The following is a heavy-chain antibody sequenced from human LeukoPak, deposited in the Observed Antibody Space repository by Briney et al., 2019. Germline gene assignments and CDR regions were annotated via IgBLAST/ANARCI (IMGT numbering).Heavy chain of an antibody. D-gene: IGHD6-13*01. CDR2: IYTSGST. J-gene: IGHJ4*02. CDR3: ARMRYSSNIDY. CDR1: GGSISSANYY. V-gene: IGHV4-61*09. Sequence: SQTLSLTCTVSGGSISSANYYWNWIRQPAGKGLEWIGHIYTSGSTNYNPSLKSRVTISVDTSKNQFSLKLSSVTAADTAVYYCARMRYSSNIDYWGQGSLVTVPS.